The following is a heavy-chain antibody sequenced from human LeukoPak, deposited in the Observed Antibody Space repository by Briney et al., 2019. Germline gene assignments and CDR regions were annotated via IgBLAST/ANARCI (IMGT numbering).Heavy chain of an antibody. D-gene: IGHD1-7*01. J-gene: IGHJ4*02. Sequence: GGSLRLSCAPSGFILSHNYMSWVRQAPGKGLEWVSLIYSGGSTYYSDSVKGRFTISRDNSKNTLYLQMNSLTPEGTAVYYCASDKRELGYFDYWGQGTLVTVSS. CDR2: IYSGGST. CDR3: ASDKRELGYFDY. CDR1: GFILSHNY. V-gene: IGHV3-53*01.